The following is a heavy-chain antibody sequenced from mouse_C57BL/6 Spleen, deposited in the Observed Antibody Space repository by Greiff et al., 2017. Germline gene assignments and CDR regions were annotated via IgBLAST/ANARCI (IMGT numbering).Heavy chain of an antibody. CDR1: GYTFTSYW. CDR2: IYPGSGST. V-gene: IGHV1-55*01. J-gene: IGHJ2*01. CDR3: ARGSGFFDY. Sequence: QVQLQQSGAELVKPGASVKMSCKASGYTFTSYWITWVKQRPGQGPEWIGDIYPGSGSTNYNEKFKSKATLTVDTSSSTAYMQLSSLTSEDSAVYYCARGSGFFDYWGQGTTLTVSS. D-gene: IGHD3-2*02.